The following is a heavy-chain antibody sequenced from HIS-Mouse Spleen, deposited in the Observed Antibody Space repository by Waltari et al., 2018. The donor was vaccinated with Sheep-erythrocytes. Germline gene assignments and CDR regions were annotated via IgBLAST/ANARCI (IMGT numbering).Heavy chain of an antibody. Sequence: QVQLQESGPGLVKPSETLSLTCTVSGYSISSGYYWGWIRQPPGKGLEWIGSIYHSGRTDYNPYLKSRVTISVDTSKNQFSLKLSSVTAADTAVYYCARDTRGSRGAFDIWGQGTMVTVSS. CDR3: ARDTRGSRGAFDI. CDR1: GYSISSGYY. D-gene: IGHD3-10*01. V-gene: IGHV4-38-2*02. J-gene: IGHJ3*02. CDR2: IYHSGRT.